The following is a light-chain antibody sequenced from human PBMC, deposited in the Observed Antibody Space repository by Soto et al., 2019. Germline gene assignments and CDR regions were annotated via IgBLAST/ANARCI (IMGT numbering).Light chain of an antibody. CDR3: QQYGA. V-gene: IGKV1-6*01. Sequence: AIQMTQSPSSLSASVGDRVTITCPASQGIRNDLSWYQQKPAKAPTLLIYAAYTLQSEVPSRFSGRGSGTDFTLTISSLQPEDFATYYCQQYGAFGQGTKVDIK. J-gene: IGKJ1*01. CDR1: QGIRND. CDR2: AAY.